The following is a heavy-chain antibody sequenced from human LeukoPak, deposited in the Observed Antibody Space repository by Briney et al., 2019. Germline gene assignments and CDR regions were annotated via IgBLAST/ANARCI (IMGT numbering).Heavy chain of an antibody. J-gene: IGHJ6*03. D-gene: IGHD3-10*01. Sequence: PGGSLRLSCAASGFTFISFAMSWVRQAPGKGLEWVSAISGSGGSIYYADSVEGRFTISRDNARNTLFLQMSSLRVEDTAVYFCARESGDYGSADMPGYYYYMDVWAKGTTVIVSS. V-gene: IGHV3-23*01. CDR2: ISGSGGSI. CDR3: ARESGDYGSADMPGYYYYMDV. CDR1: GFTFISFA.